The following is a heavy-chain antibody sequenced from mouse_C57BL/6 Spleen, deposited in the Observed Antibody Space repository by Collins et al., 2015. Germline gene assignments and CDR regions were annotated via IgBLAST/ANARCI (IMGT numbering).Heavy chain of an antibody. CDR1: GYTFTSYW. Sequence: QVQLQQPGAELVRPGTSVKLSCKASGYTFTSYWMHWVKQRPGQGLEWIGVTDPSDSYTNYNQKFKGKATLTVDTSSSTAYMQLSSLTSEDSAVYYCARSGGYYYFDYWGQGTTLTVSS. V-gene: IGHV1-59*01. J-gene: IGHJ2*01. CDR3: ARSGGYYYFDY. CDR2: TDPSDSYT. D-gene: IGHD2-3*01.